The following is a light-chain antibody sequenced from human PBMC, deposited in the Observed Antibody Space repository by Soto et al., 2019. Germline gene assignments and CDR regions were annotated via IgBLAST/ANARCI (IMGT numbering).Light chain of an antibody. J-gene: IGLJ1*01. CDR2: SNN. CDR1: SSNIGSNT. V-gene: IGLV1-44*01. Sequence: QSVLAQPASASGTAGQRVTISSYGSSSNIGSNTVNWYQQLPGTAPKLLIYSNNQRPSGVPDRFSGSKSGTSASLAISGLQSEDEADYYCAAWDDSLNGYAFGTGTTVTVL. CDR3: AAWDDSLNGYA.